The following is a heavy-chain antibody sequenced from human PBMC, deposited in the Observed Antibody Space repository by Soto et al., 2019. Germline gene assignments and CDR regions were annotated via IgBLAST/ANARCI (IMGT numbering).Heavy chain of an antibody. D-gene: IGHD5-12*01. Sequence: ASVKVSCKASGGTFSSYAISWVRQAPGQGLEWMGGIIPIFGTANYAQKFQGRVTITADESTSTAYMELSSLRSEDTAVYYCAREGRDGYNNDAFDIWGQGTMVTVSS. V-gene: IGHV1-69*13. J-gene: IGHJ3*02. CDR1: GGTFSSYA. CDR2: IIPIFGTA. CDR3: AREGRDGYNNDAFDI.